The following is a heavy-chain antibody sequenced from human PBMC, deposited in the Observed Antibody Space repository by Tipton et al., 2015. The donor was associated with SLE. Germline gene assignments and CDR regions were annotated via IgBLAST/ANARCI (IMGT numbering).Heavy chain of an antibody. J-gene: IGHJ4*02. V-gene: IGHV4-59*08. Sequence: TLSLTCTVSGGSIRSYYWSWIRQPPGKGLEWIGYIYYSGSTNYNPSLKSRVTISVDTSKNQFSLKLSSVTAADTAVYYCARHITIFGVVADYWGQGTLVSVSS. CDR3: ARHITIFGVVADY. CDR2: IYYSGST. D-gene: IGHD3-3*01. CDR1: GGSIRSYY.